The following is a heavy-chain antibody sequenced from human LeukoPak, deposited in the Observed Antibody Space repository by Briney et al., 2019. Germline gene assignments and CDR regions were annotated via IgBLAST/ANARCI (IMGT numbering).Heavy chain of an antibody. CDR1: GSTLTELS. CDR3: APLMYSSSWYYLLY. CDR2: FYPEDGET. J-gene: IGHJ4*02. Sequence: ASVKVSCKVSGSTLTELSIHWVRHAPGKGLEWRGDFYPEDGETIYAQKFQGRVTMTEDTSTDTAYMELSSLRSEDTAVYYCAPLMYSSSWYYLLYWGQGTLVTVSS. D-gene: IGHD6-13*01. V-gene: IGHV1-24*01.